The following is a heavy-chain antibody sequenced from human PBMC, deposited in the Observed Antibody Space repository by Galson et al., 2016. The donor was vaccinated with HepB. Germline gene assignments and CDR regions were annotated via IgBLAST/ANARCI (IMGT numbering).Heavy chain of an antibody. J-gene: IGHJ6*03. Sequence: SLRLSCAASRFTFSNYAMTWVRQAPGKGLEWVSAVSGSGGSTYYADSVKGRFTISRDNSKNTLYLQMNSLRAEDAAVYYCAKGIPAALHSLVYYYYMDVWGKGTTVTVSS. V-gene: IGHV3-23*01. CDR1: RFTFSNYA. D-gene: IGHD2-2*01. CDR2: VSGSGGST. CDR3: AKGIPAALHSLVYYYYMDV.